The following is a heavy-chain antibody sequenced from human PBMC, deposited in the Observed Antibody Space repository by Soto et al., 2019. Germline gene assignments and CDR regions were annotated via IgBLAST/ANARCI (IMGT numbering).Heavy chain of an antibody. D-gene: IGHD6-13*01. CDR3: ARRPYSSRWGHRVIWRFAP. CDR1: CDTFTSCG. Sequence: ASVKVSWTASCDTFTSCGISWVRQSPEQGLEWMGFITAYNGNTNYAQKLQGRVTMTTDTSTSTAYMELRSLRSDDTAVYYCARRPYSSRWGHRVIWRFAPWGQGTLDTVS. CDR2: ITAYNGNT. V-gene: IGHV1-18*01. J-gene: IGHJ5*02.